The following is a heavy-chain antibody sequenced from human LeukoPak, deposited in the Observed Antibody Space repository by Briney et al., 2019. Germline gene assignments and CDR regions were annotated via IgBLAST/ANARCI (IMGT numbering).Heavy chain of an antibody. CDR3: AQSLDSSGWYSIDY. CDR1: GFTFDDYA. V-gene: IGHV3-43D*04. CDR2: ISWDGGGT. D-gene: IGHD6-19*01. J-gene: IGHJ4*02. Sequence: PGGSLRLSCAASGFTFDDYAMHWVRQAPGKGLEWVSLISWDGGGTYYADSVKGRFTISRDNSKNSLYLQMNSLRAEDTALYYCAQSLDSSGWYSIDYWGQGTLVTVSS.